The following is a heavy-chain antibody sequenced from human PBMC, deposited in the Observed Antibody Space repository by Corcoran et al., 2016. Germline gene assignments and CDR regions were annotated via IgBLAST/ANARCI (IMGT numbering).Heavy chain of an antibody. D-gene: IGHD6-19*01. Sequence: QVQLVESGGGVVQPGRSLRLSCAASGFTFSSYGMHWVRQAPGKGLEWVAVIWYDGSNKYYADSVKGRFTISRDNSKNTLYLQMNSLRAEDTAVYDCARGTSGGTSSGQDYWGQGTLVTVSS. V-gene: IGHV3-33*01. CDR3: ARGTSGGTSSGQDY. CDR1: GFTFSSYG. J-gene: IGHJ4*02. CDR2: IWYDGSNK.